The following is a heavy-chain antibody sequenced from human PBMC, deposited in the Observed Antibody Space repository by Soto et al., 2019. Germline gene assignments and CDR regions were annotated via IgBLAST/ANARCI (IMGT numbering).Heavy chain of an antibody. D-gene: IGHD1-1*01. J-gene: IGHJ6*02. CDR2: INHSGST. V-gene: IGHV4-34*01. CDR3: ASSFQSGTAYGMDV. Sequence: QGQLQQWGAGLLKPSETLSLTCAGYRGPFSGYYWCWIRPPTVKGLEWIGAINHSGSTNDNPSLKSRDTISVDTSKNQFSLKLSSVTAADTAVYYCASSFQSGTAYGMDVWGQGTTVTVSS. CDR1: RGPFSGYY.